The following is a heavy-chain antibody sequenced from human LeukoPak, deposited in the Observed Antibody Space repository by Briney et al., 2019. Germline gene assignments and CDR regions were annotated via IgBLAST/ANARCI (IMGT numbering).Heavy chain of an antibody. CDR2: LYHTGSA. CDR3: ARTYDYVWGSYRSHSFDS. D-gene: IGHD3-16*02. CDR1: GGSISSNNYY. V-gene: IGHV4-39*02. Sequence: SETLSLTCTVSGGSISSNNYYWGWIRQPPGKGLEWIGSLYHTGSAYYDPSLKSRVTISMDVSKNHFSLKLSSVTAADTAVYYCARTYDYVWGSYRSHSFDSWGQGTLVTVSS. J-gene: IGHJ4*02.